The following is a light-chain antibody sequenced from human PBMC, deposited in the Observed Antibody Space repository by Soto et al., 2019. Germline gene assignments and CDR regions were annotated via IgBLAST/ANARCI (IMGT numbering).Light chain of an antibody. CDR3: QLYRSSLYT. Sequence: EIELTQSPGTLSLSPGERATLSCRASQSVSSSYLAWYQQKPGQAPRLLIYGASSRATGIPDRFSGSGSGTDVALTIYRLEAEDLAVYYCQLYRSSLYTCRQPTKQEIK. CDR1: QSVSSSY. J-gene: IGKJ2*01. V-gene: IGKV3-20*01. CDR2: GAS.